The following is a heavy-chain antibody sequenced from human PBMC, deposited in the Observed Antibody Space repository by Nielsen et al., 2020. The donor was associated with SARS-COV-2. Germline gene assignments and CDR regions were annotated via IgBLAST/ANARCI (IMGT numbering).Heavy chain of an antibody. J-gene: IGHJ4*02. CDR3: AKESWTSVCDY. Sequence: GESLKISCAASGFTFSSYGMHWVRQAPGKGLEWVAVISYDGSNKYYADSVKGRFTISRDNSKNTLYLQMNSLRAEDTAVYYCAKESWTSVCDYWGQGTLVTVSS. CDR2: ISYDGSNK. D-gene: IGHD2-2*01. CDR1: GFTFSSYG. V-gene: IGHV3-30*18.